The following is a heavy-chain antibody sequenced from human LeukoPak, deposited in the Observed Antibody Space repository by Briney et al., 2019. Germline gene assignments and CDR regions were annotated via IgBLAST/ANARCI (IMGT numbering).Heavy chain of an antibody. CDR2: ISSSGGSL. CDR3: ATALI. CDR1: GFIFSNYE. V-gene: IGHV3-48*03. Sequence: PGGSLRLSCAASGFIFSNYEMNRVRQAPGKGLEWVSYISSSGGSLYADSVKGRFTISRDNAKNSLSLLMTSLRAEDTAVYYCATALIRGQGTLVTVSS. D-gene: IGHD2-8*01. J-gene: IGHJ4*02.